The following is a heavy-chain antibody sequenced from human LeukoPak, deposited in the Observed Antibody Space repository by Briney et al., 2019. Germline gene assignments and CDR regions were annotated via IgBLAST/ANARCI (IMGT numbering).Heavy chain of an antibody. Sequence: GGSLRLSCAASGFTFSTYNMNWVRRPPGKGLEWVSSISNAKNEMYYADSVKGRFTISRNNAKNSLYLQMNSLRAEDTAVYYCAREGRSTSVWCSGGSCYDFDYWGQGVLVTVSS. CDR3: AREGRSTSVWCSGGSCYDFDY. J-gene: IGHJ4*02. CDR2: ISNAKNEM. V-gene: IGHV3-21*01. CDR1: GFTFSTYN. D-gene: IGHD2-15*01.